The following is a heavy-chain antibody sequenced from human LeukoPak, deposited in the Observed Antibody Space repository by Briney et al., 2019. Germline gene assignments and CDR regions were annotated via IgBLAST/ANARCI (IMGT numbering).Heavy chain of an antibody. J-gene: IGHJ4*02. CDR2: ISYDGSNK. Sequence: PGGSLRLSCAASGFTFSSYAMHWVRQAPGKGLEWVAVISYDGSNKYYADSVKGRFTIPRDNSKNTLYLQMNSLRAEDTAVYYCARDRGIAAATDYWGQGTLVTVSS. CDR1: GFTFSSYA. V-gene: IGHV3-30-3*01. CDR3: ARDRGIAAATDY. D-gene: IGHD6-13*01.